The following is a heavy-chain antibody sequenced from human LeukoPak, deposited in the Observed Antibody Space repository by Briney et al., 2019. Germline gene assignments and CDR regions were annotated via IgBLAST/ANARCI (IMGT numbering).Heavy chain of an antibody. CDR2: ISGSGGST. V-gene: IGHV3-23*01. D-gene: IGHD6-13*01. CDR1: GFTFSSYA. Sequence: GASLRLSCAASGFTFSSYAMSWVRQAPGKGLEWVSGISGSGGSTYYADSVKGRFTISRDNSKKTLYLQMNSLRAEDTAVYYCAKDELSDAKGPGVAAAPSGMDVWGQGTTVTVSS. J-gene: IGHJ6*02. CDR3: AKDELSDAKGPGVAAAPSGMDV.